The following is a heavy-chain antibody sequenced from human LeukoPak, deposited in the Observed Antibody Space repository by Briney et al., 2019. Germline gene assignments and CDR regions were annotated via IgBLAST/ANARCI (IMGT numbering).Heavy chain of an antibody. D-gene: IGHD3-3*01. CDR2: IYWHDET. J-gene: IGHJ4*02. V-gene: IGHV2-5*01. CDR1: GFSLSTSGVG. Sequence: SGPTLVNPTQTLALTCTFSGFSLSTSGVGVGWIRQPPGKALEWLAIIYWHDETHYSPSLKSRLTITKDTSKNQVVLTMTNMDPMDTATYYCTHRRVAFGFEYWGQGNLVTVSS. CDR3: THRRVAFGFEY.